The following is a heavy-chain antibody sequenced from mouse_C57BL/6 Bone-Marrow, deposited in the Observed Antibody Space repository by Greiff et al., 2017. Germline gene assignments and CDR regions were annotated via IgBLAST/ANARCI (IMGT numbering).Heavy chain of an antibody. Sequence: QVQLQQSGAELVKPGASVTLSCKASGYTFTEYTIHWVKQRSGQGLEWFGWFYPGSGSIKYNETFKDKATLTADKSSSTVYIELRRWASEVSGVYFGARHGSGTKGVWDYGGQGTTLTVST. J-gene: IGHJ2*01. CDR2: FYPGSGSI. CDR1: GYTFTEYT. D-gene: IGHD4-1*01. CDR3: ARHGSGTKGVWDY. V-gene: IGHV1-62-2*01.